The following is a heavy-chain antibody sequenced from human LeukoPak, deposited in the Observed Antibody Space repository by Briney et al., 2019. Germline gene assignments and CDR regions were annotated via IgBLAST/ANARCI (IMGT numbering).Heavy chain of an antibody. J-gene: IGHJ4*02. CDR2: MSGSGGSI. CDR1: GFTFSNYA. CDR3: VKDYMAAARNYFDC. Sequence: GGSLRPSCAASGFTFSNYAMNWVRQAPGRGLEWVSGMSGSGGSIFYADSVKGRFTISRDNSMNMVYLQMNSLSAEDTAVYYCVKDYMAAARNYFDCWGQGTLVTVSS. V-gene: IGHV3-23*01. D-gene: IGHD6-13*01.